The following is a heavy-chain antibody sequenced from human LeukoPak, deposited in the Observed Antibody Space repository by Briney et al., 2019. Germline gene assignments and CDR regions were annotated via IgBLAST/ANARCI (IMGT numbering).Heavy chain of an antibody. CDR3: ATLGEHIVVVTYAFDI. V-gene: IGHV3-23*01. J-gene: IGHJ3*02. D-gene: IGHD2-21*02. Sequence: PGGSLRLSCAASGFTFSSYAMSWVRQAPGKGLEWVSAISGSGGSTYYADSVKGRFTISRDNSKNTLYLQMNSLRAEDTVVYYCATLGEHIVVVTYAFDIWGQGTMVTVSS. CDR2: ISGSGGST. CDR1: GFTFSSYA.